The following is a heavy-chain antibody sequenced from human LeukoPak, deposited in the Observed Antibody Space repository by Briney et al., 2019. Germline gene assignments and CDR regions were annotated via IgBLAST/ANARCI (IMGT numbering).Heavy chain of an antibody. Sequence: SETLSLTCTVSGGSISSYYWSWIRQPPGKGLEWIGYIYYSGSTNYNPSFKSRVTISVDTSKNQFSLKLSSVTAADTAVYYCARSPNSCSGGSCYYDAFDIWGQGTMVTVSS. J-gene: IGHJ3*02. D-gene: IGHD2-15*01. CDR2: IYYSGST. V-gene: IGHV4-59*08. CDR1: GGSISSYY. CDR3: ARSPNSCSGGSCYYDAFDI.